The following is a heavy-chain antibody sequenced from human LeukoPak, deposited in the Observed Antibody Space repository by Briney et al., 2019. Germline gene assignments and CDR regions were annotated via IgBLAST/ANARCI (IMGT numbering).Heavy chain of an antibody. CDR2: MNPNSGNT. V-gene: IGHV1-8*01. CDR1: GYTFTSYD. J-gene: IGHJ4*02. D-gene: IGHD3-3*01. Sequence: ASVTVSCKASGYTFTSYDINWVRQATGQGLEWMGWMNPNSGNTGYAQKFQGRVTLTRNTSISTAYMELSSLRSEDTAVYYCARGRGTIFGVVPLYYFDYWGQGTLVTVSS. CDR3: ARGRGTIFGVVPLYYFDY.